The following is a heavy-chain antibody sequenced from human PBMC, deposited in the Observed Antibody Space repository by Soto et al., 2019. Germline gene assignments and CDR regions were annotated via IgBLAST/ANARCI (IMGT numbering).Heavy chain of an antibody. CDR2: IYYSGST. V-gene: IGHV4-61*01. CDR3: ARGTGYCSSNSCYTLYYYYYGMDV. Sequence: KSSETLSLTCTVSGGSVSSGSYYWSWIRQPPGKGLEWIGYIYYSGSTNYNPSLKSRVTISVDTSKNQFSLKLSSVTAADTAVYYCARGTGYCSSNSCYTLYYYYYGMDVWGQGTKVTVYS. J-gene: IGHJ6*02. CDR1: GGSVSSGSYY. D-gene: IGHD2-2*02.